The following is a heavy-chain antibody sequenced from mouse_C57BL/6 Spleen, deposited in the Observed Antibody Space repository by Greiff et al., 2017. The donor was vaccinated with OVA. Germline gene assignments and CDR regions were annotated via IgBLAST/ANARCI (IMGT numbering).Heavy chain of an antibody. CDR2: IDPSDSYT. D-gene: IGHD4-1*01. CDR1: GYTFTSYW. V-gene: IGHV1-50*01. J-gene: IGHJ4*01. Sequence: VQLQESGAELVKPGASVKLSCKASGYTFTSYWMQWVKQRPGQGLEWIGEIDPSDSYTNYNQKFKGKATLTVDTSSSTAYMQLSSLTSEDSAVYYCARGMGRDYYAMDYWGQGTSVTVSS. CDR3: ARGMGRDYYAMDY.